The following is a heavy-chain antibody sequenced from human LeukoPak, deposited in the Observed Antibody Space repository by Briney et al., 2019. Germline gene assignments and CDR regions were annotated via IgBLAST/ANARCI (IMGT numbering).Heavy chain of an antibody. CDR3: ARGMRYSTGWYYFDS. CDR1: GFTVSNNY. CDR2: IYSGGST. Sequence: QTGGSLRLSCAASGFTVSNNYMSWVRQAPGKGLEWVSVIYSGGSTYYADSVKGRFTISRDSSKNTLYLQMNSLRAGDTAMYYCARGMRYSTGWYYFDSWGQGTLVTVSS. J-gene: IGHJ4*02. V-gene: IGHV3-66*01. D-gene: IGHD6-19*01.